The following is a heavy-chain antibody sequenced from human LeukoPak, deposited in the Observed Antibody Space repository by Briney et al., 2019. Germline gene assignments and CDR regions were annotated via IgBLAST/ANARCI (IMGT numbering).Heavy chain of an antibody. D-gene: IGHD3-16*02. J-gene: IGHJ4*02. V-gene: IGHV3-23*01. CDR1: GFTFSSYA. CDR3: AKDIHDYVWGSYRSDRYFDY. CDR2: IRGSGGST. Sequence: GGSLRLSCAASGFTFSSYAMSWVRQAPGKGLEWVSAIRGSGGSTYYADSVKGRFTISRDNSKNTLYLQMNSLRAEDTAVYYCAKDIHDYVWGSYRSDRYFDYWGQGTLVTVSS.